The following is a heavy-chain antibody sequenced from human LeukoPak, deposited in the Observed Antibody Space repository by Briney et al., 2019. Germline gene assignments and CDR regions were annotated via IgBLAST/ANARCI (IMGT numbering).Heavy chain of an antibody. CDR3: ARDNDYGDSDAFDI. CDR1: GYTFTSY. Sequence: ASVTVSCKASGYTFTSYISWVRQAPGQGLEWMGWISAYNGNTNYAQKLQGRVTMTTDTSTSTAYMELRSLRSDDTAVYYCARDNDYGDSDAFDIWGQGTMVTVSS. CDR2: ISAYNGNT. V-gene: IGHV1-18*01. D-gene: IGHD4-17*01. J-gene: IGHJ3*02.